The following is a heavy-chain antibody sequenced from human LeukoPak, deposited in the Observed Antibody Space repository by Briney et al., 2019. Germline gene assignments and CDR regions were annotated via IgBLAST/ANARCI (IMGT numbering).Heavy chain of an antibody. J-gene: IGHJ4*02. V-gene: IGHV3-23*01. D-gene: IGHD5-12*01. CDR3: AKGSSNTGYEY. CDR1: GFTFSSYS. CDR2: ITPSGGGT. Sequence: GGSLRLSCAASGFTFSSYSMTWVRQAPGKGLEWVSSITPSGGGTYYADSVKGRFTISRDNSKTTLYLQVNSLRADDTALYYCAKGSSNTGYEYWGQGTLVTVSS.